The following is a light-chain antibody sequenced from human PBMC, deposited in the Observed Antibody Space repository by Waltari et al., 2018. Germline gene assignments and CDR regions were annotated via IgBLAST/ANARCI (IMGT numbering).Light chain of an antibody. V-gene: IGKV3-20*01. CDR3: QQYGSSPYT. J-gene: IGKJ2*01. Sequence: EIVLTQSPGTLSLSPVEIDTLSCRASPSISSSYLACYQQKVGQAPRLLIYDASSSATGIPDRFSGSGSVTDFALTISMLEPEDVAVYYCQQYGSSPYTFGHGTKLEIK. CDR1: PSISSSY. CDR2: DAS.